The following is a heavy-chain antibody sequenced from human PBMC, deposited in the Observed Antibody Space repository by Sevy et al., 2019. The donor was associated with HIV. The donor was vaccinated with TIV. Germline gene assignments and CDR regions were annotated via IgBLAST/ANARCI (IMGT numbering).Heavy chain of an antibody. J-gene: IGHJ5*02. CDR2: IYYSGST. CDR1: GGSISSYY. V-gene: IGHV4-59*08. CDR3: ARHNNHYDFWSDLNWFDP. Sequence: SETLSLTCTVSGGSISSYYWSWIRQPPGKGLEWIGYIYYSGSTNYNPSLKSRVTISVDTSKNQFSLKLSSVTAADTAVYYCARHNNHYDFWSDLNWFDPWGQGTLVTVSS. D-gene: IGHD3-3*01.